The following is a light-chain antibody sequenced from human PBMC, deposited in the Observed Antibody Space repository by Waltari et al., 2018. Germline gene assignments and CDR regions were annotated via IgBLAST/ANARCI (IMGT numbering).Light chain of an antibody. Sequence: DIQMTQSPPTLSASVGARATITCRFSQGISGWLAWYQQKPGIAPKLLIFKASILESGVPSRFSGSGSGTEFTLTISSLQPDDFATYFCQYYGTFGQGTKVEIK. CDR1: QGISGW. V-gene: IGKV1-5*03. CDR2: KAS. J-gene: IGKJ1*01. CDR3: QYYGT.